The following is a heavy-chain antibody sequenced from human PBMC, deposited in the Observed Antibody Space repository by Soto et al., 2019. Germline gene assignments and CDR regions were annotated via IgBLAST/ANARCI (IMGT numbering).Heavy chain of an antibody. CDR1: GFTFSSYS. Sequence: GGSLRLSCAASGFTFSSYSMNWARQAPGKGLEWVSYISSSSSTIYYADSVKGRFTISRDNAKNSLYLQMNSLRDEDTAVYYCAREPVNWNYVHNWFDPWGQGTRVTVSS. V-gene: IGHV3-48*02. J-gene: IGHJ5*02. CDR2: ISSSSSTI. D-gene: IGHD1-7*01. CDR3: AREPVNWNYVHNWFDP.